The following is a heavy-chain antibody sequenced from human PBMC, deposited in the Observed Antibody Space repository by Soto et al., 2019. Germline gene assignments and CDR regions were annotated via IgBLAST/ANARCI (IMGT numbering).Heavy chain of an antibody. CDR2: VFWDDEE. V-gene: IGHV2-5*02. CDR3: ARRHYYGGHHHLDY. J-gene: IGHJ4*02. Sequence: SGPELVNPSQTLTVSFTFSGVSINSNGVGVAWIRQPPGEALEWLALVFWDDEEQPSPSLQRRLSITRDTSKNQVVLTMTNMDPADTATYFCARRHYYGGHHHLDYWGQGTLVTLSS. CDR1: GVSINSNGVG. D-gene: IGHD3-3*01.